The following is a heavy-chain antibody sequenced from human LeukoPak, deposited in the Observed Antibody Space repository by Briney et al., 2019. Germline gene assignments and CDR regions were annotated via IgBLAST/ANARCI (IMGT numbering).Heavy chain of an antibody. D-gene: IGHD3-22*01. Sequence: GASVKVSCKASGYTFTGYYMHWVRQAPGQGLEWKGWINPNSGGTNYAQKFQGRVTMTRDTSISTAYMELSRLRSDDTAVYYCAKANKYYYDSSGGGFDYWGQGTLVTVSS. CDR1: GYTFTGYY. J-gene: IGHJ4*02. CDR2: INPNSGGT. CDR3: AKANKYYYDSSGGGFDY. V-gene: IGHV1-2*02.